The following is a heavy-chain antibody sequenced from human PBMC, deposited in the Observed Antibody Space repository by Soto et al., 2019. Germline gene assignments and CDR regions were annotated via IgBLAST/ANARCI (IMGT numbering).Heavy chain of an antibody. CDR1: GFTFSSYG. D-gene: IGHD6-13*01. CDR2: ISYDGSNK. CDR3: AKEGTAAAGIHNLFDP. V-gene: IGHV3-30*18. Sequence: QVQLVESGGGVVQPGRSLRLSCAASGFTFSSYGMHCVRQAPGKGLEWVAVISYDGSNKYYADSVKGLFTISRDNSKNALYLQMNSLRAEDTAVYYCAKEGTAAAGIHNLFDPWGQGTLVTVSS. J-gene: IGHJ5*02.